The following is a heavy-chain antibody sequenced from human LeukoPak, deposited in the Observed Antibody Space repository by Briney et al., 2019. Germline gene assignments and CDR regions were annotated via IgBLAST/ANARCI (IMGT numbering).Heavy chain of an antibody. Sequence: GGSLRLSCAASGFTFSNYAMHWVRQAPGKGLEWVAFIRYDGSNKYYADSVKGRFTISRDNSKDTLYLQMNSLRAEDTAVYYCFTTVSSGYYSDYWGQGTLVTVSS. CDR3: FTTVSSGYYSDY. D-gene: IGHD3-22*01. CDR1: GFTFSNYA. V-gene: IGHV3-30*02. CDR2: IRYDGSNK. J-gene: IGHJ4*02.